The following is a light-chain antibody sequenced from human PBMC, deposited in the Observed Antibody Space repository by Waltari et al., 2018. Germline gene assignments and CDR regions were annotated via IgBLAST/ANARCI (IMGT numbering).Light chain of an antibody. CDR3: QKYDRLPAT. V-gene: IGKV3-20*01. J-gene: IGKJ1*01. Sequence: STRATGTLSSFVGWYRRKPGQGPRLLIYGASTRATGIPDRFSGSGSGTDFSLTISRREPEDFAVYYCQKYDRLPATFGEGTKGEI. CDR1: GTLSSF. CDR2: GAS.